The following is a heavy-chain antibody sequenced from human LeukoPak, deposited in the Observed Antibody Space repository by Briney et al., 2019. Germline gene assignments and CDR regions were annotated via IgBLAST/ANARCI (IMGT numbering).Heavy chain of an antibody. CDR2: ISGSGGGT. Sequence: GGSLRLSCAASGFTFSSYAMGWVRQAPGKGLEWVSAISGSGGGTYYADSVKGRFTISRDNSKNTLYLQMNSLRAEDTAVYYCAKDLRRGSCYSLVYWGQGTLVTVSS. CDR1: GFTFSSYA. V-gene: IGHV3-23*01. D-gene: IGHD2-15*01. CDR3: AKDLRRGSCYSLVY. J-gene: IGHJ4*02.